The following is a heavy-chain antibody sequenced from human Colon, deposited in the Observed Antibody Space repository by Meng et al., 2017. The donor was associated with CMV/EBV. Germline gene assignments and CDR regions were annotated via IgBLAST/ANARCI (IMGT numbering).Heavy chain of an antibody. Sequence: GESLKISCDASGFSMRSFGMHWVRQSPGEGLEWLSFIRNDESDKWYAESVKGRFIISRDNSKNTVTLHLNSLRVEDTATYYCVRDGGLPRYYYFALDAWGQGTRVTVSS. J-gene: IGHJ6*02. CDR2: IRNDESDK. CDR3: VRDGGLPRYYYFALDA. D-gene: IGHD3-10*01. CDR1: GFSMRSFG. V-gene: IGHV3-30*02.